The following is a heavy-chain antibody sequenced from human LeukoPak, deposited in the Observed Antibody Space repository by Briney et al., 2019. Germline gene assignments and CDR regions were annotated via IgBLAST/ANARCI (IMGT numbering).Heavy chain of an antibody. CDR3: ARVASYDYGDYFLDY. V-gene: IGHV4-59*12. J-gene: IGHJ4*02. CDR2: IYYSGST. Sequence: SETLSLTCTVSGGSISDYYWNWIRQPPGKGLEWIGYIYYSGSTNYNPSLKSRVTISVDTSKNQFSLKLSSVTAADTAVYYCARVASYDYGDYFLDYWGQGTLVTVSS. D-gene: IGHD4-17*01. CDR1: GGSISDYY.